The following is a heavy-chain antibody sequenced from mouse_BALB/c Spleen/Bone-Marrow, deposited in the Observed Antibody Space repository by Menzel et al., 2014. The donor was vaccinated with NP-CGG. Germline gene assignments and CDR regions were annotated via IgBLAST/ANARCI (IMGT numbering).Heavy chain of an antibody. CDR2: IWAGGST. D-gene: IGHD2-1*01. J-gene: IGHJ4*01. CDR3: ARNYGSYAMDY. Sequence: QVQLQQSGPGLVAPSQSLSITCTVSGFSLTSYGVHWVRQPPGKGLEWLGVIWAGGSTNYNSALMSRLSISKDNSKSQVFLKMNSLQTDNTAMYCCARNYGSYAMDYWGQGTSVTVSS. V-gene: IGHV2-9*02. CDR1: GFSLTSYG.